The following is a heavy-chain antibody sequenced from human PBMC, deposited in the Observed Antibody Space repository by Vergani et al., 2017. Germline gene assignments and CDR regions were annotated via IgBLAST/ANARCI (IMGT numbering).Heavy chain of an antibody. CDR1: GRSISSYY. J-gene: IGHJ6*02. D-gene: IGHD6-13*01. V-gene: IGHV4-59*01. CDR2: IYYSGST. Sequence: QLQESGPGLVKPSETLSLTCTVSGRSISSYYWSWIRQPPGKGLEWIGYIYYSGSTKYNPSLKSRVTISVDTSKNQFSLKLSSVTAADTAVYYCARSGTRDSSWYYYYYGRDVWGQGTTVTVSS. CDR3: ARSGTRDSSWYYYYYGRDV.